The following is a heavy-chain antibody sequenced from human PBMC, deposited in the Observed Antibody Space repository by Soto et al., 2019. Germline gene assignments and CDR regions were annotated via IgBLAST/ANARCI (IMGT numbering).Heavy chain of an antibody. CDR3: ASQYTVRHYYGMDV. CDR1: GYTFTSYG. J-gene: IGHJ6*02. V-gene: IGHV1-18*01. CDR2: ISAYNGNT. D-gene: IGHD4-4*01. Sequence: ASVKVSCKASGYTFTSYGISWVRQAPGQGLEWMGWISAYNGNTNYAQKLQGRVTMTTDTSTSTAYMELRSLRSDDTAVYYCASQYTVRHYYGMDVWGQGTTVTVSS.